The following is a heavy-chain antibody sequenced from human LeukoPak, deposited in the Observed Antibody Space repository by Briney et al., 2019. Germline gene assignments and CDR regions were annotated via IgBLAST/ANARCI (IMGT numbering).Heavy chain of an antibody. J-gene: IGHJ4*02. Sequence: PGGSLRLSCTASGFTIGEDVMSWFRQTPGKGLEWLGFIRTETNGATAEYAASVEGRFSISSDDSKGIAYLQMNGLKTDDTAVYYCARLIVVVAAASSYFDPWGQGTRVTVSS. D-gene: IGHD2-15*01. CDR3: ARLIVVVAAASSYFDP. V-gene: IGHV3-49*03. CDR1: GFTIGEDV. CDR2: IRTETNGATA.